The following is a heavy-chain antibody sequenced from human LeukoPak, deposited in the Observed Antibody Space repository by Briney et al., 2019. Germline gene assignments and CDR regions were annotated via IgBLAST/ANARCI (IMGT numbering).Heavy chain of an antibody. V-gene: IGHV3-23*01. D-gene: IGHD3-3*01. CDR3: AKTVVEWFIDY. CDR2: ISGSGGST. CDR1: GFTFSDYY. Sequence: GGSLRLSCAASGFTFSDYYMSWIRQAPGKGLEWVSAISGSGGSTYYADSVKGRFTISRDNSKNTLYPQMNSLRAEDTAVYYCAKTVVEWFIDYWGQGTLVTVSS. J-gene: IGHJ4*02.